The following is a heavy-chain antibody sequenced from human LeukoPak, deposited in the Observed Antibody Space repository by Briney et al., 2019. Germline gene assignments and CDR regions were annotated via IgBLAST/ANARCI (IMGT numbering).Heavy chain of an antibody. V-gene: IGHV4-4*07. CDR2: IYTSGTT. CDR1: GGSIRSYY. CDR3: ARSPYSSGPYYYYYMDV. J-gene: IGHJ6*03. Sequence: PSETLSLTCTVSGGSIRSYYWNWIRQPARKGLEWIGHIYTSGTTNYNPSLKSRVTMSLDTSKNQFSLKVSSVTAADTALYYCARSPYSSGPYYYYYMDVWGKGTTVTISS. D-gene: IGHD6-19*01.